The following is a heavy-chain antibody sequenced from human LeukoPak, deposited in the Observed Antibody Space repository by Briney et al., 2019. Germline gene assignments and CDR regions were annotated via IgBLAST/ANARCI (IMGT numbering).Heavy chain of an antibody. J-gene: IGHJ4*02. CDR3: AKETLYYYDSSGYFDY. CDR2: ISSSSSYI. Sequence: GGSLRLSCAASGFTFSSYSMNWVRQAPGKGLEWVSSISSSSSYIYYADSVKGRFTISRDNSKNTLYLQMNSLRAEDTAVYYCAKETLYYYDSSGYFDYWGQGTLVTVSS. CDR1: GFTFSSYS. D-gene: IGHD3-22*01. V-gene: IGHV3-21*04.